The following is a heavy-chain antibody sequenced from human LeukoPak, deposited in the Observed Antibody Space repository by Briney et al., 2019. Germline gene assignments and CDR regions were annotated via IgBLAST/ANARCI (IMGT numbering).Heavy chain of an antibody. CDR3: AKRYFCSTTSCYGFDY. Sequence: GGSLRLSCAASGFAFSTYAMSWVRQAPAKGQELVSGISASDETTLYADTLKGRFTISRDNSKNPLYLQMNSLRAEDTALYYCAKRYFCSTTSCYGFDYWGQGTLVTVSS. CDR1: GFAFSTYA. D-gene: IGHD2-2*01. CDR2: ISASDETT. J-gene: IGHJ4*01. V-gene: IGHV3-23*01.